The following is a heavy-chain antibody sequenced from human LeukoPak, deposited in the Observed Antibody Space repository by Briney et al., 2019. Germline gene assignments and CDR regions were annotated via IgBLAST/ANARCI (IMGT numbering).Heavy chain of an antibody. Sequence: GGSLRLSCAASGFTFSNYAMSWVRQAPGKGLEWVSTISDSGGSTYYADSVKGRFTISRDNSKNTLYLQMNSLRAEDTAIYYCALNPPGSSWHIYFEYWGQGTLVTVSS. V-gene: IGHV3-23*01. CDR3: ALNPPGSSWHIYFEY. D-gene: IGHD6-13*01. J-gene: IGHJ4*02. CDR1: GFTFSNYA. CDR2: ISDSGGST.